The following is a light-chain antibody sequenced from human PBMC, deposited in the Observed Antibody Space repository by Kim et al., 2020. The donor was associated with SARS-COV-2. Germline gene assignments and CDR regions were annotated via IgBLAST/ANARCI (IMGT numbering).Light chain of an antibody. CDR2: QDS. CDR1: KLGDKY. J-gene: IGLJ2*01. V-gene: IGLV3-1*01. Sequence: SYELTQPPSVSVSPGQTATITCSGDKLGDKYARWYQQKPGQSPVLVMYQDSKRPSGIPERFSGSNPGNTATLTISGTQAMDEADYYCQAWDSSTAVFGGG. CDR3: QAWDSSTAV.